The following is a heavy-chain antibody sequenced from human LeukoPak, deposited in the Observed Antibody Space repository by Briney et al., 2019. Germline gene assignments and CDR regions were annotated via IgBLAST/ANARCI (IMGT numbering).Heavy chain of an antibody. CDR1: YGSISTYY. D-gene: IGHD3-3*01. J-gene: IGHJ5*02. CDR3: AGHGYYDSYFDP. CDR2: IEYSGST. Sequence: SEPLSLTCAVSYGSISTYYWSWIRQPPGRGLEWIGYIEYSGSTNYNPSLNSRVIISVDTSKNQLSLRLSSVTAADTAVYYCAGHGYYDSYFDPWGHGTLVTVSS. V-gene: IGHV4-59*08.